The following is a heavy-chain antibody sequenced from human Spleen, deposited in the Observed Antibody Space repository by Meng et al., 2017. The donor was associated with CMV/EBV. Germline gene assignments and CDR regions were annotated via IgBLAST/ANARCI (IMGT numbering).Heavy chain of an antibody. D-gene: IGHD2-2*01. CDR2: INPYSGDT. CDR3: ARDPGCGTSCYLDGMDV. CDR1: GYSFSDYY. J-gene: IGHJ6*02. V-gene: IGHV1-2*02. Sequence: ASVKVSCKASGYSFSDYYIHWVRLAPGQGLEWMGRINPYSGDTHFAQNFQGRVSMTRDTSISTAYMELSRLRSDDTAVYYCARDPGCGTSCYLDGMDVWGQGTTVTVSS.